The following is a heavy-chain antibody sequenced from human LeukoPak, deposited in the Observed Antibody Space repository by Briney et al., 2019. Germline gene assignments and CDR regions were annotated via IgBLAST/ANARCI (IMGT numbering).Heavy chain of an antibody. CDR3: ARAAGGGYFDF. CDR2: ISAYNSNT. V-gene: IGHV1-18*01. CDR1: GYSFTSYG. Sequence: ASVKVSCKASGYSFTSYGISWVRQAPGQGLEWMGWISAYNSNTNYAQNLQGRVTMTTDTSTSTFYLDLRSLRSDDTAVYYCARAAGGGYFDFWGQGTLVTVSS. D-gene: IGHD6-13*01. J-gene: IGHJ4*02.